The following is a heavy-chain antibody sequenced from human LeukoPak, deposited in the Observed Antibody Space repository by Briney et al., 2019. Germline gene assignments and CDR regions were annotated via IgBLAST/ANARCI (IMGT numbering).Heavy chain of an antibody. CDR3: ARDGYNRIDY. Sequence: SQTLSLTCTVPGGSISSGDYYWSWIRQPPGKGLEWIGYCYYSGSTYYNPSLNSRVTISVDTSMNQFSRKLSCGARADTAVYYCARDGYNRIDYWGQGTLVTVSS. D-gene: IGHD5-24*01. CDR1: GGSISSGDYY. V-gene: IGHV4-30-4*08. J-gene: IGHJ4*02. CDR2: CYYSGST.